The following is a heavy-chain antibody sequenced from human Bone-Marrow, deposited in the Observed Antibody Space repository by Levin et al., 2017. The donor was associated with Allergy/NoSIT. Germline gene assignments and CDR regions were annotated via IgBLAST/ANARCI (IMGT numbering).Heavy chain of an antibody. CDR1: GFTFSSYS. Sequence: GGSLRLSCAASGFTFSSYSMNWVRQAPGKGLEWVSSISSSSSYIYYADSVKGRFTISRDNAKNSLYLQMNSLRAEDTAVYYCARDGTYCGGDCYSGWYFDLWGRGTLVTVSS. J-gene: IGHJ2*01. CDR2: ISSSSSYI. CDR3: ARDGTYCGGDCYSGWYFDL. V-gene: IGHV3-21*01. D-gene: IGHD2-21*02.